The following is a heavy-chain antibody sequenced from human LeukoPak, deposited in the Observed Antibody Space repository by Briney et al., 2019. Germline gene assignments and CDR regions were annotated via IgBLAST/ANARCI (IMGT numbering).Heavy chain of an antibody. J-gene: IGHJ4*02. D-gene: IGHD5-12*01. CDR3: VRSRVDIDF. Sequence: SQTLSLTCAISGDSVSSNSAAWNWIRQPPSRGLEWLVRTYYRSKWYNDYAVSVRSRITIKADTSKNQFSLQLNSVTPEDTALYYCVRSRVDIDFWGQGTLVTVSS. CDR2: TYYRSKWYN. CDR1: GDSVSSNSAA. V-gene: IGHV6-1*01.